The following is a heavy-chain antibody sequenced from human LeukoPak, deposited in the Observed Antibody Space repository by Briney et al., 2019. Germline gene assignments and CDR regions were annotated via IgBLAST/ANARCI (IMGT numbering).Heavy chain of an antibody. Sequence: KPSETLSLTCTVSGDSISTYYWSWIRQPPGKGLEWIAYIHYRGSTTYNPSLRSRVTISVDTSRNQFSLKLSSVTAADTAVYYCARSRSGYSYEHGAFGIWGQGTMVTVSS. V-gene: IGHV4-59*01. D-gene: IGHD5-18*01. CDR1: GDSISTYY. J-gene: IGHJ3*02. CDR3: ARSRSGYSYEHGAFGI. CDR2: IHYRGST.